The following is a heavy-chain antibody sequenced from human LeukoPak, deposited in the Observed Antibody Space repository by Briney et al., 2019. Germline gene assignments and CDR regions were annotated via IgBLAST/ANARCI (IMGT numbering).Heavy chain of an antibody. CDR2: ISAYNGNT. Sequence: ASVKVSCKASGYTFTSYGISWVRQAPAQGLEWMGWISAYNGNTNYAQKLQGRVTMTPDTSTSTAYMELRSLRSDDTAVYYCARDPPDAKMAAAGSYAFDIWGQGTTVTVSS. V-gene: IGHV1-18*01. CDR1: GYTFTSYG. CDR3: ARDPPDAKMAAAGSYAFDI. J-gene: IGHJ3*02. D-gene: IGHD6-13*01.